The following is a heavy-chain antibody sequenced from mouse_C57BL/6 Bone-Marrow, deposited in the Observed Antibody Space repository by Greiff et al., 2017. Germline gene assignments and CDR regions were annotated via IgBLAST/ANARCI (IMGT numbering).Heavy chain of an antibody. CDR3: ARRTTVVPYYFDY. CDR2: INPYNGGT. J-gene: IGHJ2*01. CDR1: GYTFPDYY. Sequence: EVQLQQSGPVLVKPGASVKMSCKASGYTFPDYYMNWVKQSHGKSLEWIGVINPYNGGTSYNQKFKGKDTLTVDKSSSTAYMELNSLTSEDSAVYYCARRTTVVPYYFDYWGQGTTLTVSS. V-gene: IGHV1-19*01. D-gene: IGHD1-1*01.